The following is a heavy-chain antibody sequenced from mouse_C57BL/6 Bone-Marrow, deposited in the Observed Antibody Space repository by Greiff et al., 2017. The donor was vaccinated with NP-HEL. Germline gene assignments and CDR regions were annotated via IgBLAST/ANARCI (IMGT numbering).Heavy chain of an antibody. CDR2: IHPNSGST. Sequence: QVQLQQPGAELAKPGASVKLSCKASGYTFTSYWMHWVKQRPGQGLEWIGMIHPNSGSTNYNEKFKSKATLTVDKSSSTAYMQLSSLTSEDSAVYYCARRGYGSSYSFYYFDYWGQGTTLTVSS. J-gene: IGHJ2*01. D-gene: IGHD1-1*01. CDR1: GYTFTSYW. CDR3: ARRGYGSSYSFYYFDY. V-gene: IGHV1-64*01.